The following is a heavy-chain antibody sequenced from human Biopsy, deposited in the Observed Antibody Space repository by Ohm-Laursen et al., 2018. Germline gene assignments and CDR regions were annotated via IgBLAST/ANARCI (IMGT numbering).Heavy chain of an antibody. CDR3: ARTKHGDYNDF. D-gene: IGHD4-17*01. J-gene: IGHJ4*02. CDR1: GFSLSCSPMC. Sequence: TQTLTLTCTFSGFSLSCSPMCVSWIRQPPGKGLEWLACIDWDDDKWYSTSLMTRLTISKDTSKNQVVLTMTKMEPVDTATYYCARTKHGDYNDFWGQGTLVTVSS. CDR2: IDWDDDK. V-gene: IGHV2-70*11.